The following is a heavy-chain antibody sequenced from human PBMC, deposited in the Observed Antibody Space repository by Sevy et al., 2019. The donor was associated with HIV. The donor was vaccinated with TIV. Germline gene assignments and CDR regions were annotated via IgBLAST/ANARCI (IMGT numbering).Heavy chain of an antibody. V-gene: IGHV3-30*18. CDR1: GFTFSSYG. CDR3: AKGESVDFWSGYSD. J-gene: IGHJ4*02. D-gene: IGHD3-3*01. Sequence: GGSLRLTCAASGFTFSSYGMHWVRQAPGKGLEWVAVISYDGSKKYYADSVKGRFTISRDNSKNTLYLQMNSLRAEDTAVYYCAKGESVDFWSGYSDWGQGTVVTVPS. CDR2: ISYDGSKK.